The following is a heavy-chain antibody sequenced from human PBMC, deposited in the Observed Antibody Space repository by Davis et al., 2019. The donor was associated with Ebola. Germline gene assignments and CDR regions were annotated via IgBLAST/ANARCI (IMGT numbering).Heavy chain of an antibody. CDR3: ARAIGGRGGWFDP. CDR1: GGSFSGYY. V-gene: IGHV4-34*01. J-gene: IGHJ5*02. CDR2: INHSGST. D-gene: IGHD3-16*01. Sequence: MPSETLSLTCAVYGGSFSGYYWSWIRQPPGKGLEWIGEINHSGSTNYNPSLNSRVTISVDTSKNQFSLKLSSVTAADTAVYYCARAIGGRGGWFDPWGQGTLVTVSS.